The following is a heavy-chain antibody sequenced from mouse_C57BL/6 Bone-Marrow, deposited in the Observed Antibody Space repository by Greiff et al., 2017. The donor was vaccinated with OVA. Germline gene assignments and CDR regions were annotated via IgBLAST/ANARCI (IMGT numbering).Heavy chain of an antibody. CDR1: GYTFTSYW. D-gene: IGHD1-1*01. CDR2: IYPGNSDT. Sequence: EVQLQQSGTVLARPGASVKMSCKTSGYTFTSYWMHWVKQRPGQGLEWIGAIYPGNSDTSYNQKFKGKANLTAVTSASTAYMELSSLTNEDSAVYYCTRLLRWWYFDVWGTGTTVTVSS. CDR3: TRLLRWWYFDV. J-gene: IGHJ1*03. V-gene: IGHV1-5*01.